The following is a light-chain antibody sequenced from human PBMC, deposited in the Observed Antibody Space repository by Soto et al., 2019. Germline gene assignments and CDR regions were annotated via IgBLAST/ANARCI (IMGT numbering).Light chain of an antibody. CDR1: QGIGSD. Sequence: AIPMTQSPSSLSASVGDRVTITCRASQGIGSDLGWYQQKPGKAPKVLIYRTSNLQGGVPSRFSGSRSGTDFILTISSLQPEDSATYYCLQHDNYPLTFGGGTKVEIK. CDR3: LQHDNYPLT. CDR2: RTS. V-gene: IGKV1-6*01. J-gene: IGKJ4*01.